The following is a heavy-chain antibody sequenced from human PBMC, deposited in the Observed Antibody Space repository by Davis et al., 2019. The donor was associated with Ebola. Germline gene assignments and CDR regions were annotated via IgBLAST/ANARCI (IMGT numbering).Heavy chain of an antibody. Sequence: GSLRLSCTVSGGSISSYYWSWIRQPPGKGLEWIGYIYYSGSTNYSPSLKSRITISVDTSKNQFSLKLSSVTAADTAVYYCARGRGYGDYDDYYYYYGMDVWGQGTTVTVSS. CDR2: IYYSGST. CDR1: GGSISSYY. J-gene: IGHJ6*02. D-gene: IGHD4-17*01. CDR3: ARGRGYGDYDDYYYYYGMDV. V-gene: IGHV4-59*12.